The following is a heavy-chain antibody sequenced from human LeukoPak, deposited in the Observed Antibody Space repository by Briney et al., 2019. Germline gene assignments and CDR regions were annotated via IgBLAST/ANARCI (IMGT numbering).Heavy chain of an antibody. D-gene: IGHD2/OR15-2a*01. Sequence: ASVKVSCKASGYTFTGYYMHWVRQAPGEGLEWMGWINPNSGGTNYAQKFQGRVTMTRDTSISTAYMELSRLRSDDTAVYYRASLSFVTGFDAFDIWGQGTMVTVSS. CDR2: INPNSGGT. CDR3: ASLSFVTGFDAFDI. CDR1: GYTFTGYY. J-gene: IGHJ3*02. V-gene: IGHV1-2*02.